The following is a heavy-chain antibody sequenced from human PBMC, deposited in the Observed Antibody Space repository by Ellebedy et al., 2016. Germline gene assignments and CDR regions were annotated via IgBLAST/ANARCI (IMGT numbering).Heavy chain of an antibody. CDR3: ARGSGSLYFDL. D-gene: IGHD3-10*01. Sequence: ESLKISXAASGFTFSDYYMSWIRQPPAKGLEYIGYISYSGNTDYNPSLKSRVTISVDTSKNQFSLKLSSVTAADTAVYYCARGSGSLYFDLWGRGTLVTVSS. CDR1: GFTFSDYY. V-gene: IGHV4-59*08. CDR2: ISYSGNT. J-gene: IGHJ2*01.